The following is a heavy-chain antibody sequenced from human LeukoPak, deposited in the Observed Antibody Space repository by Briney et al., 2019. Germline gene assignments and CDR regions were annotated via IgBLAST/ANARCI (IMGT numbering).Heavy chain of an antibody. Sequence: PGGSLRLSCAASGFTFSTNPMSWVRQAPGKGLEWVSGISGSGGSTYYADSVKGRFTISRDNSKNTLYLQMNSLRAEDTAVYYCAKSPSIVGATTFDYWGQGTLVTVSS. CDR1: GFTFSTNP. CDR3: AKSPSIVGATTFDY. J-gene: IGHJ4*02. CDR2: ISGSGGST. V-gene: IGHV3-23*01. D-gene: IGHD1-26*01.